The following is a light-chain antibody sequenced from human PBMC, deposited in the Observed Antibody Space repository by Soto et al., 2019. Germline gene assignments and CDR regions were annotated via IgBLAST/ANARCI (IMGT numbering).Light chain of an antibody. CDR3: QQYNNWPET. CDR2: ESS. Sequence: EIVLTQSPATLSLSPGERATLSCRASQNVANYLDWYQQKPGQAPRLLIYESSNRATGIAARFSGSGSGTEFTLTISSLQSEDFAVYYCQQYNNWPETFGQGTKVDI. CDR1: QNVANY. J-gene: IGKJ1*01. V-gene: IGKV3D-15*01.